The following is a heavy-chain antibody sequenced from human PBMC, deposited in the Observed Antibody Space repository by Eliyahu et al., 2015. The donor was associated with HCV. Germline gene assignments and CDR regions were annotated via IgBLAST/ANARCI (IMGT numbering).Heavy chain of an antibody. CDR2: IIPIFGTA. Sequence: QVQLVQSGAEVKKPGSSVKVSCKAXGGXFXSYAIXWVRQAPXQGLEWMGGIIPIFGTANYAQKFQGRVTITADESTSTAYMELSSLRSEDTAVYYCARDRGDGYTKFHHWFDPWGQGTLVTVSS. CDR1: GGXFXSYA. D-gene: IGHD5-24*01. J-gene: IGHJ5*02. V-gene: IGHV1-69*01. CDR3: ARDRGDGYTKFHHWFDP.